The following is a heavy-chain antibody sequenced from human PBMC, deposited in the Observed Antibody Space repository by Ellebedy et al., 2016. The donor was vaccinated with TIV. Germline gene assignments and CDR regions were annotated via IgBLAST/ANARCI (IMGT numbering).Heavy chain of an antibody. V-gene: IGHV1-18*01. CDR1: GYTFTNFG. D-gene: IGHD4-23*01. Sequence: ASVKVSXKVSGYTFTNFGISWVRQAPGQGLEWMGWVSPYNGNTNYAQKFQARVTMTTDTSTSTAYMELRSLRSDDTALYFCARDSDYGGVTNHWYFNLWGRGTLVTVSS. CDR3: ARDSDYGGVTNHWYFNL. CDR2: VSPYNGNT. J-gene: IGHJ2*01.